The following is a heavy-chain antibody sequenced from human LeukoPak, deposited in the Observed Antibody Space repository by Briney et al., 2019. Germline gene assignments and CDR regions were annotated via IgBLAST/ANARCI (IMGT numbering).Heavy chain of an antibody. CDR2: IYYSGST. D-gene: IGHD5-24*01. J-gene: IGHJ4*02. V-gene: IGHV4-28*01. Sequence: SDTLSLTCVVSGYSISSSKWWGWIRQPPGKRLEWIGYIYYSGSTYYNPSLETRVTMSVDTSKNQFSLKLTSVTAVDTAIYYCARTRDSDMYYFDSWGQGTLVTVS. CDR3: ARTRDSDMYYFDS. CDR1: GYSISSSKW.